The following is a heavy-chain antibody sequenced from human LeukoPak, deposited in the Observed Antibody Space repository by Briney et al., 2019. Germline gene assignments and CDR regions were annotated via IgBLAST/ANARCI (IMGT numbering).Heavy chain of an antibody. Sequence: GRSLRLPCAASGFTFSSYAMSWVRQAPGKGLEWVSAISGSDGSTYYADSVKGRFTISRDNSKNTLYLQMNSLRAEDTAVYYCAKVPLGPTTGFYFDYWGQGTLVTVSS. D-gene: IGHD1-1*01. V-gene: IGHV3-23*01. J-gene: IGHJ4*02. CDR3: AKVPLGPTTGFYFDY. CDR1: GFTFSSYA. CDR2: ISGSDGST.